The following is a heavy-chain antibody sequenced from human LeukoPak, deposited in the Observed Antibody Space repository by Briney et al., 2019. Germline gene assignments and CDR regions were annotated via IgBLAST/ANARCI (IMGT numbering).Heavy chain of an antibody. V-gene: IGHV3-64*02. D-gene: IGHD2-8*02. Sequence: GGSLRLSCAASGFTFSNYAMHWVRQAPGEGLEYVSAISSNGGSTYYADSMKGRFTISRDNSKNTLYLQMNSLRAEDTAVYYCAKEILAEVLYYFDYWGQGTLVTVSS. CDR2: ISSNGGST. CDR1: GFTFSNYA. J-gene: IGHJ4*02. CDR3: AKEILAEVLYYFDY.